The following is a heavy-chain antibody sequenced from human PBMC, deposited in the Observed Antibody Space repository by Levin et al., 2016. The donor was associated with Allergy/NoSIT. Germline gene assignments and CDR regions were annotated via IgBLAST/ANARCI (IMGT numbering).Heavy chain of an antibody. Sequence: SVKVSCKASGGTFSSYAISWVRQAPGQGLEWMGGIIPIFGTANYAQKFQGRVTITADESTSTAYMELSSLRSEDTAVYYCARDKDYYDSSGSAYTYYYYGMDVWGQGTTVTVSS. CDR1: GGTFSSYA. J-gene: IGHJ6*02. V-gene: IGHV1-69*13. CDR3: ARDKDYYDSSGSAYTYYYYGMDV. D-gene: IGHD3-22*01. CDR2: IIPIFGTA.